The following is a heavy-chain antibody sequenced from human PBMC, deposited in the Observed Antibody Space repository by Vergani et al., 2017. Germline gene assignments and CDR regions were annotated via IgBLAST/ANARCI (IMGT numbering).Heavy chain of an antibody. CDR3: ARQADIRSTGEYFQH. CDR2: IDHSGTT. J-gene: IGHJ1*01. Sequence: QLQLHKSGPGLVKPPGTLSLTCAVSGDSISSSNWWSWVRQSPGKGLEWNGEIDHSGTTNYNPSLESRVTISVDTSKKQFSLNLRSVTAADTAVYYCARQADIRSTGEYFQHWGQGTLVTVSS. CDR1: GDSISSSNW. V-gene: IGHV4-4*03. D-gene: IGHD2-15*01.